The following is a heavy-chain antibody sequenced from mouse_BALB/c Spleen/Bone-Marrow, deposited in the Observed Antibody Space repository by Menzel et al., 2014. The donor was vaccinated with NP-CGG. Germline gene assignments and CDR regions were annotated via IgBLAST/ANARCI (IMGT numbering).Heavy chain of an antibody. V-gene: IGHV7-1*02. D-gene: IGHD2-10*02. CDR1: GFTFSDFY. CDR3: ARDVGYGNYFVY. CDR2: SRNKAKYYTT. Sequence: EVKVVEPGGGLVQPGDSLRLSCATSGFTFSDFYMAWVRQPPGKRLEWIAASRNKAKYYTTEYSASVKGRFIVSRDTSQSVLYLQMNALRAEDTAIYYCARDVGYGNYFVYWGQGTLVTVSA. J-gene: IGHJ3*01.